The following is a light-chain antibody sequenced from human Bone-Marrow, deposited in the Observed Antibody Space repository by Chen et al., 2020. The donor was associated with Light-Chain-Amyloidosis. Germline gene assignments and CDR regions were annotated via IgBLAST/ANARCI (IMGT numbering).Light chain of an antibody. Sequence: DIVMTQSPLSLPVTPGEPASISCRSSQSLLHSTGYNFFNWYLQKPGQSPQLLIYLGSNRASGVPDRFSGSGSGTDFTLKISRVEAEDVGVYYCRQALQTPLTFGGGTRVEI. V-gene: IGKV2-28*01. CDR2: LGS. J-gene: IGKJ4*01. CDR1: QSLLHSTGYNF. CDR3: RQALQTPLT.